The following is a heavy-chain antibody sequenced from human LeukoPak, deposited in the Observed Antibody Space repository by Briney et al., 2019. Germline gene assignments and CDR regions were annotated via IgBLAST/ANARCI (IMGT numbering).Heavy chain of an antibody. J-gene: IGHJ4*02. D-gene: IGHD6-19*01. V-gene: IGHV4-4*07. Sequence: SETLSLTCTVSGGSISSYYWSWIRQPAGKGLEWIGRIYTSGSTNYNPSLKSRVTISVDTSKNQFSLKLSSVTAADTAVYYCARVIEGVAGTGYYFDYWGQGTLVTVSS. CDR1: GGSISSYY. CDR3: ARVIEGVAGTGYYFDY. CDR2: IYTSGST.